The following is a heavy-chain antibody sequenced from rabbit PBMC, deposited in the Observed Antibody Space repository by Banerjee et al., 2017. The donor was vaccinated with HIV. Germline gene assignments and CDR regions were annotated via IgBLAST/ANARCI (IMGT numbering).Heavy chain of an antibody. D-gene: IGHD4-1*01. J-gene: IGHJ4*01. Sequence: EESGGGLVQPEGSLTLTCKASGFDFSSNVMCWVRQAPGKGPEWIACIDNGDGNTYHARWAKGRFIISKTSSTTVTLQMTSLTAADTASHFCARDLAGVIGWNLNLWGQGTLVTV. V-gene: IGHV1S47*01. CDR1: GFDFSSNV. CDR3: ARDLAGVIGWNLNL. CDR2: IDNGDGNT.